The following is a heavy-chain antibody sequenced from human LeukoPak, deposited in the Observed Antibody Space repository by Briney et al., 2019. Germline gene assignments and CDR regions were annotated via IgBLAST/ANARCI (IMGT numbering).Heavy chain of an antibody. J-gene: IGHJ4*02. CDR2: IYYSGGT. CDR1: GGSISSYY. D-gene: IGHD6-13*01. CDR3: ARDGLSSSLEY. V-gene: IGHV4-59*01. Sequence: SETLSLTCTVSGGSISSYYWSWIRQPPGKGLEWIGYIYYSGGTNYNPSLKSRVTISVDTSKNQFSLKLSSVTPADTAVYYCARDGLSSSLEYWGQGTLVTVSS.